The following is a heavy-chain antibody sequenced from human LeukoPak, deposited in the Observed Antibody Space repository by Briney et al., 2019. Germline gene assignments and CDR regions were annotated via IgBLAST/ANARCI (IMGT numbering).Heavy chain of an antibody. Sequence: PGGSLRLSCAGSGFSFGSNTMSWVRQAPGRGLEWVSAISNNGGRTDYAGSVKGRFTISRDNSKSTLYLHMDSLRADDTAVYYCARDEDTSALSEYWGQGTLVTVSS. J-gene: IGHJ4*02. CDR1: GFSFGSNT. CDR3: ARDEDTSALSEY. V-gene: IGHV3-23*01. CDR2: ISNNGGRT. D-gene: IGHD2/OR15-2a*01.